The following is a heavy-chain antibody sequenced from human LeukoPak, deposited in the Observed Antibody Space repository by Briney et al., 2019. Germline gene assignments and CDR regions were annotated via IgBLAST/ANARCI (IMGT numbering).Heavy chain of an antibody. CDR2: VYYSGNT. Sequence: SETLSLTCTVSGSSITSSSYYWGWIRQPPEKGLEWIGSVYYSGNTYYNSSLRSRVTISVDTSKNQFSLKLSSVTAADTAIYYCTREYGFMTTVFHAFDIWGQGTMVTVSS. J-gene: IGHJ3*02. CDR3: TREYGFMTTVFHAFDI. CDR1: GSSITSSSYY. D-gene: IGHD4-17*01. V-gene: IGHV4-39*07.